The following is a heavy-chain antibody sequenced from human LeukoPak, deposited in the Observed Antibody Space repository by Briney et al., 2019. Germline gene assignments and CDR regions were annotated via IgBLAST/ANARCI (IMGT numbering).Heavy chain of an antibody. D-gene: IGHD3-10*01. V-gene: IGHV1-69*01. Sequence: ASVKVSCKASRGTFSSYAISWVRQAPGQGLEWMGGIIPIFGTSNYAQKFQGRITITADESTSTAYMERSSLRSEDTAVYYCARGGTYFDYWGQGTLVTASS. CDR1: RGTFSSYA. CDR3: ARGGTYFDY. CDR2: IIPIFGTS. J-gene: IGHJ4*02.